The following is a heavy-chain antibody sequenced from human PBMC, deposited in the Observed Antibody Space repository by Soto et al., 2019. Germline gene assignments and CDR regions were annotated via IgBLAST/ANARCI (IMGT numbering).Heavy chain of an antibody. J-gene: IGHJ3*02. Sequence: QITLKESGPTLVKPTQTLTLTCTYSDFSMDTSGAGVGWIRQPPGKALEWLALIYWDDDKRYSASLENRLTITKDTSKNQVVLTMTNMDPVDTATYFCAHRRETGGPPGCAFDIWVQGTMVTVSS. CDR3: AHRRETGGPPGCAFDI. D-gene: IGHD3-10*01. V-gene: IGHV2-5*02. CDR2: IYWDDDK. CDR1: DFSMDTSGAG.